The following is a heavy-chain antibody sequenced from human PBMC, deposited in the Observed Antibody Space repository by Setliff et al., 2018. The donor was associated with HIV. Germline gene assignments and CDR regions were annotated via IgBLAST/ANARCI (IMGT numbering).Heavy chain of an antibody. J-gene: IGHJ4*02. CDR1: GGSMSSYY. Sequence: PSETLSLTCAVSGGSMSSYYWSWIRQTPGKGLEWIGHIYTRGNPNYNPSLKSRVTISIDTSKNQFSLKLSSVTAADTAVYYCARASPTYYDNSGFDYWGQGTLVTVSS. CDR3: ARASPTYYDNSGFDY. V-gene: IGHV4-4*08. CDR2: IYTRGNP. D-gene: IGHD3-22*01.